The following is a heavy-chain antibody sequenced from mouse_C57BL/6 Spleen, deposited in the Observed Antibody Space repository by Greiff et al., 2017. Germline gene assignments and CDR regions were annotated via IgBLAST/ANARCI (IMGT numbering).Heavy chain of an antibody. J-gene: IGHJ4*01. V-gene: IGHV1-22*01. CDR3: APLYDYDAMDY. D-gene: IGHD1-1*01. Sequence: EVKLQQSGPELVKPGASVKMSCKASGYTFTDYNMHWVKQSHGKSLEWIGYINPNNGGTSYNQKFKGKATLTVNKSSSTAYMELRSLTSEDSAVYYCAPLYDYDAMDYWGQGTSVTVSS. CDR1: GYTFTDYN. CDR2: INPNNGGT.